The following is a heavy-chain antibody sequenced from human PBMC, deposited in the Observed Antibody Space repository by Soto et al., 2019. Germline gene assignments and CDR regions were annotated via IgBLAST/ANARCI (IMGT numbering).Heavy chain of an antibody. J-gene: IGHJ4*02. Sequence: QVQLQESGPGLVKPSETLSLTCTVSGASITTYYWSWIRQPPGKGLEWIGYIYHSGSTNYNPSLKSRVTISVDTAKNQFSLKLSSVTAADTAMYYCARRNNLSSSNDYWGQGTLVTVSS. V-gene: IGHV4-59*01. D-gene: IGHD2-2*01. CDR1: GASITTYY. CDR3: ARRNNLSSSNDY. CDR2: IYHSGST.